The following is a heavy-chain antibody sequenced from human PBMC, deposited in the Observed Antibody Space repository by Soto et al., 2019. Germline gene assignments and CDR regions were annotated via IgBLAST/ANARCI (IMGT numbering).Heavy chain of an antibody. J-gene: IGHJ6*03. D-gene: IGHD5-12*01. CDR3: ARELGGYDYLYYYYYMDV. Sequence: QVQLVQSGAEMKKPGSSVKVSCQASGDIFDSLTINWVRQAPGQGLEWMGRIIPVLGMANYAQKFQGRVTIIADKSTSTVYMELSSLTSEDTAGYYCARELGGYDYLYYYYYMDVWGEGTTVTVSS. CDR2: IIPVLGMA. CDR1: GDIFDSLT. V-gene: IGHV1-69*08.